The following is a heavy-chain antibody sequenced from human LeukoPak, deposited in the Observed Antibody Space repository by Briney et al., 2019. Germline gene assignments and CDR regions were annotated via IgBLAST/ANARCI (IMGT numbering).Heavy chain of an antibody. Sequence: GGSLRLSCTASGFTASSNYMTWVGRPPGKGLECVSVIHSGGATYYADSVKGRFTISRDNSKNTLYLQMNSLRVEDTAVYYCAAKWLLRRYWGQGTLVTVSS. CDR3: AAKWLLRRY. V-gene: IGHV3-66*01. CDR1: GFTASSNY. J-gene: IGHJ4*02. CDR2: IHSGGAT. D-gene: IGHD3-22*01.